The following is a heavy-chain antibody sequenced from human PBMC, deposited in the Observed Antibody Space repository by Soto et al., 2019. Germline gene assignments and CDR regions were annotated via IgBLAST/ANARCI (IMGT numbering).Heavy chain of an antibody. CDR1: GGSVSSGGYY. V-gene: IGHV4-31*02. J-gene: IGHJ6*02. CDR3: ARGIRDYDLWSDPPAGMDV. D-gene: IGHD3-3*01. Sequence: SETLSLTCTVSGGSVSSGGYYWSWIRQHPGKGLEWIGYIYYSGSTYYNPSLKSRVTISVDTSKNQFSLTLSSVTAADTAVYYCARGIRDYDLWSDPPAGMDVWGQGTTVTVSS. CDR2: IYYSGST.